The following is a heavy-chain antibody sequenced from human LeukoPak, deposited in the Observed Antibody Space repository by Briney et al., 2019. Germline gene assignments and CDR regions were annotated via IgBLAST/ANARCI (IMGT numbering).Heavy chain of an antibody. CDR3: ARGHYDVLAASYKWTPDY. CDR1: GFTFNTFN. J-gene: IGHJ4*02. D-gene: IGHD3-9*01. V-gene: IGHV3-21*01. CDR2: ITSGGDYI. Sequence: GGSLRLSCAASGFTFNTFNMNWVRQAPGKGLEWVSSITSGGDYIYYADSVKGRFTTSRDNAKNSLSLQLNSLRVEDAAVYYCARGHYDVLAASYKWTPDYWGQGTLVTVSS.